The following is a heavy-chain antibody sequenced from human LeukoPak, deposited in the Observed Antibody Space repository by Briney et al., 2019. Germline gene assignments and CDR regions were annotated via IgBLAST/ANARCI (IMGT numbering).Heavy chain of an antibody. CDR2: IYYSDT. V-gene: IGHV4-30-4*07. CDR1: GGSISSGGYS. D-gene: IGHD3-16*02. CDR3: ARGPGYDYVWGSYRYPSYFDY. J-gene: IGHJ4*02. Sequence: SETLSLTCAVSGGSISSGGYSWSWIRQPPGKGLEWIGYIYYSDTYYNPSLKSRVTISADTSKNQFSLRLNSVTAADTAVYYCARGPGYDYVWGSYRYPSYFDYWGQGTLVTVSS.